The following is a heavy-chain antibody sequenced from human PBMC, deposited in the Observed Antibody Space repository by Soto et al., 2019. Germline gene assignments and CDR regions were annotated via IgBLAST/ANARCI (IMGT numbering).Heavy chain of an antibody. D-gene: IGHD3-22*01. CDR2: IYPGDSDI. Sequence: GESLKISCKGSGYSFTSYWIAWVRQVPGKGLELMGVIYPGDSDIRYSPSFQGQVTISADKSISTAYLQWSSLKVSDSAMYFCARHYYYDSSYYYPTNTHLPLDYLGQGTLVTVS. V-gene: IGHV5-51*01. CDR3: ARHYYYDSSYYYPTNTHLPLDY. J-gene: IGHJ4*02. CDR1: GYSFTSYW.